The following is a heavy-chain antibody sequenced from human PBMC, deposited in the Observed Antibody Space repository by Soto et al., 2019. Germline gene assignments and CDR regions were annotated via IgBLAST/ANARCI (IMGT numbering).Heavy chain of an antibody. J-gene: IGHJ4*02. CDR2: ISSSSSYI. Sequence: GGSLRLSCAASGFTFSSYSMNWVRQAPGKGLEWVSSISSSSSYIYYADSVKGRFTISRDNAKNSLYLQMNSLRAEDTAVYYCERGKSPGGNSDISGYWGQGTLVTVSS. V-gene: IGHV3-21*01. CDR1: GFTFSSYS. D-gene: IGHD2-21*02. CDR3: ERGKSPGGNSDISGY.